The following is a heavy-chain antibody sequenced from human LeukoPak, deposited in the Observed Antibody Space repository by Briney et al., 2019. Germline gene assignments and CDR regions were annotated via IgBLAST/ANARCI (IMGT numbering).Heavy chain of an antibody. V-gene: IGHV3-23*01. CDR2: ISGSGGST. CDR3: AKVGKGYSYGTLLDY. CDR1: GFTSSIYA. J-gene: IGHJ4*02. D-gene: IGHD5-18*01. Sequence: GRSLTLSCAPAGFTSSIYAMSSVRQAPGKGLGWVLAISGSGGSTYYTDSVKGRFTVSRDNSKNTLYLQMNSMRAEDTAVYYCAKVGKGYSYGTLLDYWGQGTLVTVSS.